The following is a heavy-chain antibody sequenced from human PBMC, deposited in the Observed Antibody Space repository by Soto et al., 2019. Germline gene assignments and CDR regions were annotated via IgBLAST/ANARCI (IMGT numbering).Heavy chain of an antibody. CDR2: INTYNSRE. Sequence: ASVKVSCKASGYTFTRYGVSWVRQAPGQGLEWMGWINTYNSRENYAQKLQGRVTMTTDTSTSTVYMELRSLTSDDTAVYYCASEGFWSTGSGDLFSHEYFSMDCWG. V-gene: IGHV1-18*01. CDR1: GYTFTRYG. CDR3: ASEGFWSTGSGDLFSHEYFSMDC. D-gene: IGHD3-3*01. J-gene: IGHJ6*03.